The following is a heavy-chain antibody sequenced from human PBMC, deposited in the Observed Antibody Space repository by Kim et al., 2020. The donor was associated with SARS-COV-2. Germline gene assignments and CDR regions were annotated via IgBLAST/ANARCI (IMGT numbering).Heavy chain of an antibody. J-gene: IGHJ4*02. CDR3: ARAPNGYRPYSSSGSFDY. D-gene: IGHD6-6*01. V-gene: IGHV1-8*01. Sequence: PSRVTMTRNTSINTAYMELSSLRSEDTAVYYCARAPNGYRPYSSSGSFDYWGQGTLVTVSS.